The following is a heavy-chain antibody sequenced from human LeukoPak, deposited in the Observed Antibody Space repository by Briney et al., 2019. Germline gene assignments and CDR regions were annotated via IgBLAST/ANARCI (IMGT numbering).Heavy chain of an antibody. CDR3: AKDHRGYYYYGMDA. J-gene: IGHJ6*02. Sequence: GGSLRLSCAASGFTFDDYAMHWVRQAPGKGLERVSGISWNSGSIGYADSVKGRFTISRDNAKNSLYLQMNSLRAEDTALYYCAKDHRGYYYYGMDAWGQGTTVTVSS. CDR1: GFTFDDYA. D-gene: IGHD2-21*01. CDR2: ISWNSGSI. V-gene: IGHV3-9*01.